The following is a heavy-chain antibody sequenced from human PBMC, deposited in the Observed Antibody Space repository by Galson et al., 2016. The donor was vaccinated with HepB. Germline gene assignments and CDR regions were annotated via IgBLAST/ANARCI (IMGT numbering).Heavy chain of an antibody. J-gene: IGHJ6*02. Sequence: SLRLSCVASGFTIDDYAMHWVRQAPGKGLEWVSGISWNSGSIVYADSVKGQFTISRDNAKNSLYLQMNSLRAEDTALYYCAKDRGSTATSRQRCMDVWGQGTTVTVSS. V-gene: IGHV3-9*01. CDR3: AKDRGSTATSRQRCMDV. CDR1: GFTIDDYA. CDR2: ISWNSGSI. D-gene: IGHD1-1*01.